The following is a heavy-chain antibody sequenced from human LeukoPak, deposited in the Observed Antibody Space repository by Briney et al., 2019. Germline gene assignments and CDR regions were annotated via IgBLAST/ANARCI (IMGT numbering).Heavy chain of an antibody. CDR2: IYYGRTT. D-gene: IGHD5-12*01. CDR3: VRHDGRGGATMGALDS. Sequence: PGGSLRLSCTASGFSLSDFYMDWVRQSPGKGLEWIGSIYYGRTTYYNPSLNSRVTISVVTSKNQFSLQLNSVTAADTAVYYCVRHDGRGGATMGALDSWGQGSLVTVSS. CDR1: GFSLSDFY. J-gene: IGHJ4*02. V-gene: IGHV4-39*01.